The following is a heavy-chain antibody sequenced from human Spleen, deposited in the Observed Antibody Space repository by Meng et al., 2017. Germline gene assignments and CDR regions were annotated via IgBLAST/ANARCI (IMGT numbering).Heavy chain of an antibody. Sequence: GESLKISCAASGFTFSSYTMNWVRQAPGKGLEWVSSISNGGNYIYYADSVKGRFTISRDNAKSSVHLQMNNLRAEDTAVYYCARGQLDFEYWGQGTLVTVSS. J-gene: IGHJ4*02. CDR1: GFTFSSYT. V-gene: IGHV3-21*01. CDR3: ARGQLDFEY. CDR2: ISNGGNYI. D-gene: IGHD6-13*01.